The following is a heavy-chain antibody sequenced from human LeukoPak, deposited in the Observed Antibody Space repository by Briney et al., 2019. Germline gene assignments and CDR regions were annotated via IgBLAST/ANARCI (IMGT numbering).Heavy chain of an antibody. J-gene: IGHJ4*02. V-gene: IGHV4-59*12. CDR3: AREAQYRIDY. CDR2: IYYSGST. CDR1: GGSISSYY. Sequence: SETLCLTCTVSGGSISSYYWSWIRQPPGKGLEWIGYIYYSGSTNYNPSLKSRVTISVDTSKNQFSLKLSSVTAADTAVYYCAREAQYRIDYWGQGTLVTVSS. D-gene: IGHD5-12*01.